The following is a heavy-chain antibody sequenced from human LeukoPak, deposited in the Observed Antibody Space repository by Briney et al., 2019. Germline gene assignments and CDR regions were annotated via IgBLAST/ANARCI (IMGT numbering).Heavy chain of an antibody. D-gene: IGHD6-13*01. J-gene: IGHJ4*02. CDR3: ASVRIAAAGTEGYYFDY. CDR2: IYYSGST. V-gene: IGHV4-31*03. Sequence: KTSETLSLTCTVSGGSISSGGYYWSWIRQHPGKGLEWIGYIYYSGSTYYNPSLKSRVTISVDTSKNQFSLKLSSVTAADTAVYYCASVRIAAAGTEGYYFDYWGQGTLVTVSS. CDR1: GGSISSGGYY.